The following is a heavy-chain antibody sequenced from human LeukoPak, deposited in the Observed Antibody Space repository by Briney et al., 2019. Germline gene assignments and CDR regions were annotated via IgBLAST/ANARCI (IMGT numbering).Heavy chain of an antibody. Sequence: PGGSLRLSCAASGFTFSSYAMHWVRQAPGKGLEWVAVISYDGSNKYYADSVKGRFTISRDNSKNTLYLQMNSLRAEDTAVYYCARVFASYDSSGYQRYFDYWGQGTLVTVSS. D-gene: IGHD3-22*01. CDR1: GFTFSSYA. V-gene: IGHV3-30-3*01. CDR2: ISYDGSNK. J-gene: IGHJ4*02. CDR3: ARVFASYDSSGYQRYFDY.